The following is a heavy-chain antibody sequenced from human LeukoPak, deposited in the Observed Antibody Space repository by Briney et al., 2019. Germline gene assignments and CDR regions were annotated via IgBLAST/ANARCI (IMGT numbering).Heavy chain of an antibody. CDR2: IYSGGST. Sequence: GGSLRLSCVASVFIVSSYYMTSVRQAPGKGLEWVSVIYSGGSTYYADSVKGRVAISRDNSKNTVFLQMSSVRAEDTAVYYCARSYSNNLFGMHVWGQGTTVTVTS. CDR3: ARSYSNNLFGMHV. CDR1: VFIVSSYY. D-gene: IGHD1-14*01. V-gene: IGHV3-66*01. J-gene: IGHJ6*02.